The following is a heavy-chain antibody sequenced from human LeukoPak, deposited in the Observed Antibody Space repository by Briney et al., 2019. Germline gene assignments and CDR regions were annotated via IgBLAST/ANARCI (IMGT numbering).Heavy chain of an antibody. CDR1: GFTFTNSA. J-gene: IGHJ5*02. CDR2: IVVGSGNT. CDR3: AAICSSTSCHYNWFDP. Sequence: GTSVKVSCKASGFTFTNSAVQWVRQARGQRPEWIGWIVVGSGNTNYAQKFQERVTITRDMSTSTAYMELSSLRSEDTAVYYCAAICSSTSCHYNWFDPWGQGTLVTVSS. D-gene: IGHD2-2*01. V-gene: IGHV1-58*01.